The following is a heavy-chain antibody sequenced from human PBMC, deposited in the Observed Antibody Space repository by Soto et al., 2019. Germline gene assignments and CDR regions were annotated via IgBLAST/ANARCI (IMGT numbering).Heavy chain of an antibody. Sequence: QVQLVQSGAEVKKPGASVKVSCKASGYTFTSYGISWVRQAPGPGLERMGWIRAYNGNTNYAQKHQGRDTMTTDTTTSTAYMELRSLRSDDTSVYYCSRGFDDFWSCYPEDYYYYGMDGWGQGTTVPVSS. J-gene: IGHJ6*02. D-gene: IGHD3-3*01. CDR3: SRGFDDFWSCYPEDYYYYGMDG. V-gene: IGHV1-18*04. CDR1: GYTFTSYG. CDR2: IRAYNGNT.